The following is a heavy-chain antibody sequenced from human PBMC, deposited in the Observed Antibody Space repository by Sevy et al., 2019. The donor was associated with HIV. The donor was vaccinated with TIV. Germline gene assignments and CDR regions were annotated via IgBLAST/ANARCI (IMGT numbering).Heavy chain of an antibody. J-gene: IGHJ6*02. CDR3: ANAYSGSYSHSYLYALDV. CDR1: GFTFSRYG. V-gene: IGHV3-30*18. CDR2: ISHDGINE. D-gene: IGHD1-26*01. Sequence: GGSLRLSCAASGFTFSRYGMHWVRQSPGKGLDWVALISHDGINEYYADSVKGRFTISRDNSKNTVYLEMNSLRNEDTAIYFCANAYSGSYSHSYLYALDVWGQGTTVTVSS.